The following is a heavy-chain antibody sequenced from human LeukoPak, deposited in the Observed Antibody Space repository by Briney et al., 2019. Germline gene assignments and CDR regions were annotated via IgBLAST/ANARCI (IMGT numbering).Heavy chain of an antibody. CDR3: ARDGGGLLFDP. J-gene: IGHJ5*02. Sequence: TTSQTMSLACTLSGGSISSGDYYWNWIRQPPGKGLEWFGYIYYSASTYYNPSLRSRVTISVDTSNNHFSLKLSSVTAADTAVYYCARDGGGLLFDPWGQGTLVTVSS. D-gene: IGHD2-21*02. V-gene: IGHV4-30-4*08. CDR2: IYYSAST. CDR1: GGSISSGDYY.